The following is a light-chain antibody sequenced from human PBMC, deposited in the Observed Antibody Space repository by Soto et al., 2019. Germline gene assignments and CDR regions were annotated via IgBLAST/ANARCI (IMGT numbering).Light chain of an antibody. CDR2: AAS. V-gene: IGKV1-5*01. Sequence: IQMTQSPSSLSASVGDRVNITCRASRSISRYLSWYQQKPGKAPNLLIYAASSLQSGVPSRFSGSGSGTEFTLTISSLQPDDFATYYCQHYNSYSEAFGQGTKVDIK. J-gene: IGKJ1*01. CDR3: QHYNSYSEA. CDR1: RSISRY.